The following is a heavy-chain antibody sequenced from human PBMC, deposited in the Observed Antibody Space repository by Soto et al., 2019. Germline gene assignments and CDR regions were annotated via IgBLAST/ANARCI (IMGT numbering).Heavy chain of an antibody. J-gene: IGHJ4*02. CDR3: ARDPTGSSSMDYFDY. CDR2: IIPILGIA. CDR1: GGTFSSYT. Sequence: ASVKVSCKASGGTFSSYTISWVRQAPGQGLEWMGRIIPILGIANYAQKFQGRVTITADKSTSTAYMELSSLRSEDTAVYYCARDPTGSSSMDYFDYWGQGTLDTVSS. V-gene: IGHV1-69*04. D-gene: IGHD3-10*01.